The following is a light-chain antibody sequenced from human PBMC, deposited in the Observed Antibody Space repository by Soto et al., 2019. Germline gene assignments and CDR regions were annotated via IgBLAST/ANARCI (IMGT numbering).Light chain of an antibody. V-gene: IGKV3-11*01. CDR2: DAS. J-gene: IGKJ4*01. CDR1: QGVSSS. Sequence: EIVLTQSPATLSLSPGERATLSCRASQGVSSSLAWYQQKPGQAPRLLIYDASNRATGVPARFSGSGSGTDFTLTISSLESEDFAVYYCQQRSNWRLTFGGGTKVEIK. CDR3: QQRSNWRLT.